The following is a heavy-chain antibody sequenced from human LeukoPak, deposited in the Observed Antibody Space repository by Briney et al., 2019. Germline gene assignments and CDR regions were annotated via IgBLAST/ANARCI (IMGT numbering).Heavy chain of an antibody. Sequence: PSETLSLTCAVYGGSFSGYYWSWIRQPPGKGLEWIGEINHSGSTNYNPSLKSRVTISVDTSKNQFSLKLSSVTAADTAVYYCARIVVVIRNVDYWGQGTLVTVSS. D-gene: IGHD3-22*01. CDR2: INHSGST. V-gene: IGHV4-34*01. CDR1: GGSFSGYY. J-gene: IGHJ4*02. CDR3: ARIVVVIRNVDY.